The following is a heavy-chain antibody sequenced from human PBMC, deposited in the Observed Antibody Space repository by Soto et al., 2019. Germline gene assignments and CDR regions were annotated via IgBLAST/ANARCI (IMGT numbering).Heavy chain of an antibody. Sequence: GGSLRLSCAASGFTFTSYAMSWVRLTPGKGLEWVSAISGSGSNTFYADSVRGRFTISRDNSKNTVFLQMNNLRAEDTAVYFCARDRATFDYWGQGTRVTVSS. CDR1: GFTFTSYA. D-gene: IGHD1-26*01. V-gene: IGHV3-23*01. CDR2: ISGSGSNT. J-gene: IGHJ4*02. CDR3: ARDRATFDY.